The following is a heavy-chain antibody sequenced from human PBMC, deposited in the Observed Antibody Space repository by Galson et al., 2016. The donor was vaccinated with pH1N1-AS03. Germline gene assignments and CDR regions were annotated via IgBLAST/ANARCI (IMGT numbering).Heavy chain of an antibody. V-gene: IGHV4-59*02. CDR2: ISYTGGA. CDR3: ARGGGVATVPLDLDR. D-gene: IGHD3-16*01. J-gene: IGHJ5*02. CDR1: GASVTTHY. Sequence: ETLSLTCTVSGASVTTHYWNWIRQAPGKGLEWIGYISYTGGANYNPSLKSRAIISVDTSKNQFSLKLSSVTAADTAIFYCARGGGVATVPLDLDRWGQGTLVTVSS.